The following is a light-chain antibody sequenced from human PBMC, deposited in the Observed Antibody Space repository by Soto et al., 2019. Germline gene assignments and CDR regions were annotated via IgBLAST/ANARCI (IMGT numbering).Light chain of an antibody. V-gene: IGKV3D-15*01. Sequence: EIVLTQSPGTLSLSPGERATLSCRASQSVRTYLAWYQVKPGQAPRLLIYDASRRASGVPARFSGSGSGTDFTLTISSLQSDDFATYYCQQYTTYWTFGQGTKVDIK. J-gene: IGKJ1*01. CDR1: QSVRTY. CDR2: DAS. CDR3: QQYTTYWT.